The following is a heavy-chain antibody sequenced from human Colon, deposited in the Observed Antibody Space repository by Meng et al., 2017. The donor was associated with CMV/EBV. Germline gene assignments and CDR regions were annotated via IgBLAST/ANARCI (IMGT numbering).Heavy chain of an antibody. CDR1: GYTLTSYD. CDR3: ARGDGTSLYHYGMDV. V-gene: IGHV1-8*01. J-gene: IGHJ6*02. Sequence: ASVKVSCKASGYTLTSYDINWVRQATGQGLEWMGWMNPDSGDTGYAQKFQGRVTMTRDTSISTAYMELSSLGSEDTAVYYCARGDGTSLYHYGMDVWGQGTMVTVSS. D-gene: IGHD4/OR15-4a*01. CDR2: MNPDSGDT.